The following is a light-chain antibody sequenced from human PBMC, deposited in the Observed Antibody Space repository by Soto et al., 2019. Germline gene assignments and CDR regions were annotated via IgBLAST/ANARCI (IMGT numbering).Light chain of an antibody. Sequence: DIKMTQSPSTLSASVGDRVTITFRASQSISSWLAWYQQKPGKAPKLLIYKASSLESGVPSRFSGSGSGTEFTLTISSLQPDDFATYCCQQYNTYSWTFGQGTKVDIK. CDR2: KAS. V-gene: IGKV1-5*03. J-gene: IGKJ1*01. CDR1: QSISSW. CDR3: QQYNTYSWT.